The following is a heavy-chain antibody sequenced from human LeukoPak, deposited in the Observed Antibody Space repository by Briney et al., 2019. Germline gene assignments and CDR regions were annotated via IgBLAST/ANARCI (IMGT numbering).Heavy chain of an antibody. D-gene: IGHD2-21*02. J-gene: IGHJ4*02. CDR2: ISSTSAYI. Sequence: PGGSLRLSCAGSGFALKSYSLSWVRQAPGKGLEWVSSISSTSAYIYYADSVKGRFTISRDNSKNTLYLQMNSLQTEDTAVYYCAKDRGDFPPYFDYWGQGTLVTVSS. V-gene: IGHV3-21*01. CDR3: AKDRGDFPPYFDY. CDR1: GFALKSYS.